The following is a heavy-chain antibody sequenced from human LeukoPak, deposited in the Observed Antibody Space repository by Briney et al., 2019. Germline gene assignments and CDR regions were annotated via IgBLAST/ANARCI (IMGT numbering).Heavy chain of an antibody. J-gene: IGHJ4*02. CDR3: ASRSSSDYY. CDR1: GFTFSSYG. Sequence: GGSLRLSCAASGFTFSSYGMHWVRQAPGKGLEWVAVIWYDGSNKYYADSVKGRFTISRDSSKNTLYLQMNSLRAEDTAVYYCASRSSSDYYWGQGTLVTVSS. D-gene: IGHD6-13*01. V-gene: IGHV3-33*01. CDR2: IWYDGSNK.